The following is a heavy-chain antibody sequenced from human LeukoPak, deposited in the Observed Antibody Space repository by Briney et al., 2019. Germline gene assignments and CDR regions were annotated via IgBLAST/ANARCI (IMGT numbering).Heavy chain of an antibody. CDR2: ISGSGGNT. Sequence: PGGSLRLSCAASGFTFSSYAMRWVRQAPGKGLEWVSSISGSGGNTYYADSVKGRFTISRDNSKNTLFLQMNSLRAEDTAVYYCAKGLHQFDYWGQGTLVTVSS. J-gene: IGHJ4*02. D-gene: IGHD5-12*01. V-gene: IGHV3-23*01. CDR1: GFTFSSYA. CDR3: AKGLHQFDY.